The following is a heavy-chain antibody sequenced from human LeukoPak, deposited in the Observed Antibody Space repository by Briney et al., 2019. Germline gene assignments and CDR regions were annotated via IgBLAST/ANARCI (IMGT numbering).Heavy chain of an antibody. J-gene: IGHJ3*02. CDR2: INHSGST. Sequence: GSLRLSCAASGFTFSSYWSWIRQPPGKGLEWIGEINHSGSTNYNPSLKSRVTISVDTSKNQFSLKLSSVTAADTAVYYCARQYYYDSSGCDAFDIWGQGTMVTVSS. CDR1: GFTFSSY. CDR3: ARQYYYDSSGCDAFDI. V-gene: IGHV4-34*01. D-gene: IGHD3-22*01.